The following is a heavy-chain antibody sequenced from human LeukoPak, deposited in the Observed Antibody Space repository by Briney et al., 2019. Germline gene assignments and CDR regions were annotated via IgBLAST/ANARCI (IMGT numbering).Heavy chain of an antibody. CDR2: IYYSGST. CDR3: ARQGYYDFWSGQHDY. J-gene: IGHJ4*02. D-gene: IGHD3-3*01. V-gene: IGHV4-39*01. Sequence: SENLSLNCTVSGGSISSSSYYWGWIRQPPGKGLEWIGSIYYSGSTYYNPSVKSRVTISVDTSKNQSSLKLSSVTAADTAVYYCARQGYYDFWSGQHDYWGQGTLVTVSS. CDR1: GGSISSSSYY.